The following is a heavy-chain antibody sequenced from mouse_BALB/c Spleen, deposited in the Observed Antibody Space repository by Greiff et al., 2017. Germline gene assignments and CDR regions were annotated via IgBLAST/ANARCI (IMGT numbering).Heavy chain of an antibody. V-gene: IGHV5-6-5*01. CDR3: ARSYDGYYAWFAY. CDR2: ISSGGST. J-gene: IGHJ3*01. Sequence: EVKLVESGGGLVKPGGSLKLSCAASGFTFSSYAMSWVRQTPEKRLEWVASISSGGSTYYPDSVKGRFTISRDNARNILYLQMSSLRSEDTAMYYCARSYDGYYAWFAYWGQGTLVTVSA. D-gene: IGHD2-3*01. CDR1: GFTFSSYA.